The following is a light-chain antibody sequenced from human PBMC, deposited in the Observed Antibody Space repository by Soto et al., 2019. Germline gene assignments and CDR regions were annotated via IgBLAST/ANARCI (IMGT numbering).Light chain of an antibody. Sequence: QSALTQPRSVSGSPGQSVTISCTGTSSDVGGYNYVSWYPQHPGKAPKRMIYDVSKRPSGVPDRFSGSKSGNTASLAISGLQAEDEAEYYCCSSAGSYTLVVFGGGTKFTVL. CDR2: DVS. V-gene: IGLV2-11*01. CDR1: SSDVGGYNY. J-gene: IGLJ2*01. CDR3: CSSAGSYTLVV.